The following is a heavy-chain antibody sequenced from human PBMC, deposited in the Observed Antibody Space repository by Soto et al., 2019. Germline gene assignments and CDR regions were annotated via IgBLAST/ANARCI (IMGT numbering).Heavy chain of an antibody. CDR2: IYYSGST. V-gene: IGHV4-39*01. J-gene: IGHJ4*02. CDR1: GGSISSSSYY. Sequence: QLQLQESGPGLVKPSETLSLTCTVSGGSISSSSYYWGWIRQPPGKGLEWIGSIYYSGSTYYNPALKSRVTISVDTSKNQFSLKLSSVTAADTAVYYCAIRPEYYGSGSYYNVFDYWGQGTLVTVSS. D-gene: IGHD3-10*01. CDR3: AIRPEYYGSGSYYNVFDY.